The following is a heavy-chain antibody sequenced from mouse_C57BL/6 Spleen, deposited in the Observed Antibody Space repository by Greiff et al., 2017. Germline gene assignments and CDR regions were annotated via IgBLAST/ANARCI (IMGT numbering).Heavy chain of an antibody. Sequence: VQLQQSGAELARPGASVKLSCKASGYTFTSYGISWVKQRTGQGLEWIGEIYPRSGNTYHNEKFKGKATLTADKSSSTAYMELRSLTSEDSAVYFCARPVGAYWGQGTLVTVSA. D-gene: IGHD1-1*01. V-gene: IGHV1-81*01. CDR2: IYPRSGNT. J-gene: IGHJ3*01. CDR1: GYTFTSYG. CDR3: ARPVGAY.